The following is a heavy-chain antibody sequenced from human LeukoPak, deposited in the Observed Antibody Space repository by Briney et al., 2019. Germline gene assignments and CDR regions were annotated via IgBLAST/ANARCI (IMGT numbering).Heavy chain of an antibody. Sequence: SETLSLTCAVYGGSFSGYYWSWIRQPPGKGLEWIGEINHSGSTNYNPSLKSRVTISVDTSKNQFSLKLSSVTAADTAVYYCARLRGVTTAVFDYWGQGTLVTVSS. J-gene: IGHJ4*02. CDR1: GGSFSGYY. D-gene: IGHD4-11*01. V-gene: IGHV4-34*01. CDR3: ARLRGVTTAVFDY. CDR2: INHSGST.